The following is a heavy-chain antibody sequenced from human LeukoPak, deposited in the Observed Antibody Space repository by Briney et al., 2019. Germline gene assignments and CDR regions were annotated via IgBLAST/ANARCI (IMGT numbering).Heavy chain of an antibody. CDR1: GGTFSSYA. D-gene: IGHD3-22*01. CDR3: ATQADDSSAYQYFDY. Sequence: SVTVSCTASGGTFSSYAISWVRQAPGQGLEWMGGIIPVFGTANYAQKFQGRVTITADESTSTAYMELSSLRSEDTAVYYCATQADDSSAYQYFDYWGQGTLVTVSS. V-gene: IGHV1-69*13. CDR2: IIPVFGTA. J-gene: IGHJ4*02.